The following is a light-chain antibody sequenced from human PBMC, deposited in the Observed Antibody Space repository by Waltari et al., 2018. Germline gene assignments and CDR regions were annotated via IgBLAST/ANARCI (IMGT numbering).Light chain of an antibody. Sequence: EIVMTQSPVTLSVSPGERAALSCRPSQSVRTNLAWYQQRPGQTPRLLIYRTSTRATEIPARFSGSGSGTEFTLTISSLQSEDFAVYYCQQYNDWPYTFGQGTKLEIK. CDR2: RTS. CDR3: QQYNDWPYT. V-gene: IGKV3-15*01. CDR1: QSVRTN. J-gene: IGKJ2*01.